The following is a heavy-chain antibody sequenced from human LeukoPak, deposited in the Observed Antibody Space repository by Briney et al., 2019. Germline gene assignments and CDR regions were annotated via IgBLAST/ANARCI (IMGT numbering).Heavy chain of an antibody. V-gene: IGHV3-21*01. CDR1: GFMFSNYW. J-gene: IGHJ4*02. Sequence: GGSLRLSCAASGFMFSNYWMNWVRQAPGKGLEWVSSISSSSSYIYYADSVKGRFTISRDNAKNSLYLQMNSLRAEDTAVYYCARDPSGWYFVDYWGQGTLVTVSS. D-gene: IGHD6-19*01. CDR3: ARDPSGWYFVDY. CDR2: ISSSSSYI.